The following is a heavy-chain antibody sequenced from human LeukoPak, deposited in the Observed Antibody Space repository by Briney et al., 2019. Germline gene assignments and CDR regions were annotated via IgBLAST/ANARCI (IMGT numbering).Heavy chain of an antibody. CDR2: INPNSGGT. D-gene: IGHD2-2*01. V-gene: IGHV1-2*02. CDR1: GYTFTGYY. CDR3: ARTGNQDIVVVPAAEDAFDI. J-gene: IGHJ3*02. Sequence: GASVKVSCKASGYTFTGYYMHWVRQAPGQGLEWMGWINPNSGGTNYAQKFQGRVIMTRDTSISTAYMELSRLRSDDTAVYYCARTGNQDIVVVPAAEDAFDIWGQGTMVTVSS.